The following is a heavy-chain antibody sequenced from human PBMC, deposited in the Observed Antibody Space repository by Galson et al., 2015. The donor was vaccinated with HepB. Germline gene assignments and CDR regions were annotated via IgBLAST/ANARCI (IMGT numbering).Heavy chain of an antibody. J-gene: IGHJ4*02. CDR2: ITSSGGKT. CDR3: AKDGIMVANNPYHFHY. D-gene: IGHD2-15*01. CDR1: GFTFSNAW. Sequence: SLRLSCAASGFTFSNAWMNWVRQAPGKGLEWVASITSSGGKTYYTDSVKGRFTISRDNSKNTLFLQLNSLRAEDTAVYYCAKDGIMVANNPYHFHYWGQGTLVTVSS. V-gene: IGHV3-23*01.